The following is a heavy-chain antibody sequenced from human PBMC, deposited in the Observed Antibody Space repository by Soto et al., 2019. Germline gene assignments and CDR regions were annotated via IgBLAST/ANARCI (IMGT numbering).Heavy chain of an antibody. CDR3: ARALTGRLDN. D-gene: IGHD3-9*01. V-gene: IGHV6-1*01. CDR1: GDSVSSDSAA. J-gene: IGHJ4*02. CDR2: TYYRSKWLN. Sequence: SPTLSLTCAVSGDSVSSDSAAWNWIRQSPSRGLEWLGRTYYRSKWLNDYAVSVRGRIAINPDTSKNQFSLQLDSVTPEDTAVYYCARALTGRLDNWGQGTLVTVSS.